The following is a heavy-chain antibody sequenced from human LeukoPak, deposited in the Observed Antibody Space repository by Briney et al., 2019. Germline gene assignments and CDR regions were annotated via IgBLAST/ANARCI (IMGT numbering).Heavy chain of an antibody. Sequence: ASVKVSCKTSGYTFSTHWMHWVRQATGQGLEWMGWMNPNSGDTGYAQKFQGRVTMTRNTSISTAYMELSSLRSEDTAVYYCARRRVVVTAPPRYNWFDPWGQGTLVTVSS. CDR2: MNPNSGDT. CDR1: GYTFSTHW. V-gene: IGHV1-8*02. CDR3: ARRRVVVTAPPRYNWFDP. J-gene: IGHJ5*02. D-gene: IGHD2-21*02.